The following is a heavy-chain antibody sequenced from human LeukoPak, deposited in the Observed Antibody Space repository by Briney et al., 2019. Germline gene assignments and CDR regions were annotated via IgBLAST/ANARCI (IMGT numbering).Heavy chain of an antibody. J-gene: IGHJ5*02. CDR1: GGSISSYY. D-gene: IGHD3-22*01. Sequence: SETLSLTCTVSGGSISSYYWSWIRQPAGKGLEWIGRIYTSGSTNYNPSLKSRVTMSVDTSKNQLSLKLSSVTAADTAVYYCARETPRYYYDSSGWVDPWGQGTLVTVSS. V-gene: IGHV4-4*07. CDR3: ARETPRYYYDSSGWVDP. CDR2: IYTSGST.